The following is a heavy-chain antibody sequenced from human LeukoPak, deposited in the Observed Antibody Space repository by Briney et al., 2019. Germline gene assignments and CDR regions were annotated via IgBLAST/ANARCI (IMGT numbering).Heavy chain of an antibody. J-gene: IGHJ1*01. CDR1: GGSISSGGYS. Sequence: SETLSLTCAVSGGSISSGGYSWSWIRQPPGKGLEWIGYIYHSGSTYYNPSLKSRVTISVDKSKNQFSLKLSSVTAADTAVYYCAKDHYGDYVEHWGQGALVTVSS. D-gene: IGHD4-17*01. CDR3: AKDHYGDYVEH. V-gene: IGHV4-30-2*01. CDR2: IYHSGST.